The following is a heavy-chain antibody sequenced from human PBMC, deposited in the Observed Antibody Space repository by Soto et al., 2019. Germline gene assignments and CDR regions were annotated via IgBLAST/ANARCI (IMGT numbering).Heavy chain of an antibody. Sequence: SETLSLTCTVSGGSISSGPYSWGWIRQPPGKGLDWIGTFYYSESTHYNPSLESRVTISVDTSKNQFSLKVNSVTAADTAVYYCARANRPITMTYLNWFDPWGQGTLVTVSS. CDR1: GGSISSGPYS. V-gene: IGHV4-39*07. D-gene: IGHD3-22*01. J-gene: IGHJ5*02. CDR3: ARANRPITMTYLNWFDP. CDR2: FYYSEST.